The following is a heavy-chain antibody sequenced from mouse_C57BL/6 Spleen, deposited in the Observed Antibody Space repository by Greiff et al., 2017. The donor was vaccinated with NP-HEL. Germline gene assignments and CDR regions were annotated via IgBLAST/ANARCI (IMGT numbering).Heavy chain of an antibody. Sequence: QVHVKQPGAELVRPGSSVKLSCKASGYTFTSYWMDWVKQRPGQGLEWIGNIYPSDSETHYNQKFKDKATLTVDKSSSTAYMQLSSLTSEDSAVYYCAGGSNYPFAYWGQGTLVTVSA. V-gene: IGHV1-61*01. D-gene: IGHD2-5*01. CDR2: IYPSDSET. CDR1: GYTFTSYW. J-gene: IGHJ3*01. CDR3: AGGSNYPFAY.